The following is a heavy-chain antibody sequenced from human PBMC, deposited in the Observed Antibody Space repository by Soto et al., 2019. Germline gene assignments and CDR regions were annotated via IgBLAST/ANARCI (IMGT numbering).Heavy chain of an antibody. CDR1: GFTFSSYA. Sequence: GGSLRLSCAASGFTFSSYAMSWVRQAAGKGLEWVSAISGSGGSTYYADSVKGRFTISRDNSKNTLYLQMNSLRAEDTAVYYCAKGGPVAGTEGPHDAFDIWGQGTMVTVSS. CDR3: AKGGPVAGTEGPHDAFDI. D-gene: IGHD6-19*01. V-gene: IGHV3-23*01. J-gene: IGHJ3*02. CDR2: ISGSGGST.